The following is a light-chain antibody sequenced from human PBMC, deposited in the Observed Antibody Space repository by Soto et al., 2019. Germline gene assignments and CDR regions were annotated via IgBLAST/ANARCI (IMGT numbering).Light chain of an antibody. CDR1: QSVSSYY. CDR3: EPSGSSPST. Sequence: EIVLTQSPCTLSLSPGERATLSCRASQSVSSYYLAWLQQKPVQASSLLIYAASTRASGIPDRFSGSGSGTDFTLTISRLETEDFAVDYCEPSGSSPSTSGKGTKVEIK. V-gene: IGKV3-20*01. J-gene: IGKJ1*01. CDR2: AAS.